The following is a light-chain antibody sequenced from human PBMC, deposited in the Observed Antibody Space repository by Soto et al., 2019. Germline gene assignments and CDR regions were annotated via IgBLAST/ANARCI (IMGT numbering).Light chain of an antibody. CDR1: QSVSTSY. CDR2: GAS. V-gene: IGKV3-20*01. CDR3: QQSGGVPLA. J-gene: IGKJ4*01. Sequence: EIVLTQSPGTLYLSPGERATLSCRASQSVSTSYLAWYQQKPGQAPRLLIYGASSRATGIPDRFGGSGSGADLSLTISRLEPGDFAVDWCQQSGGVPLAFVGGINVGTK.